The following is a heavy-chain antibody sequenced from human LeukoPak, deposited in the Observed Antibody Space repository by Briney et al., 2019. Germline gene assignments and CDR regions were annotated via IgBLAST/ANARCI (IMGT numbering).Heavy chain of an antibody. CDR3: ARGQIPHYDYVWGSYRPRAGRRAFDI. J-gene: IGHJ3*02. CDR1: GGSISSYY. V-gene: IGHV4-34*01. D-gene: IGHD3-16*02. Sequence: PSETLSLTCTVSGGSISSYYWSWIRQPPGKGLEWIGEINHSGSTNYNPSLKSRVTISVDTSKNQFSLKLSSVTAADTAVYYCARGQIPHYDYVWGSYRPRAGRRAFDIWGQGTMVTVSS. CDR2: INHSGST.